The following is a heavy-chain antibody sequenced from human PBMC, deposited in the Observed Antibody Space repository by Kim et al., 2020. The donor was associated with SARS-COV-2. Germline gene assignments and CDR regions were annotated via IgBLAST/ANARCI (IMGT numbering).Heavy chain of an antibody. J-gene: IGHJ4*02. D-gene: IGHD2-15*01. CDR2: ISGSGNNK. Sequence: GGSLRLSCAASGFTFSSFAMSWVRQPPGKGLEWVSAISGSGNNKYYADSVKGRFTISRDNSKNTLYLLMNSLRADDTAVYYCAKDQDFGSDEPPYYFFDLGGQGARVTLSS. V-gene: IGHV3-23*01. CDR3: AKDQDFGSDEPPYYFFDL. CDR1: GFTFSSFA.